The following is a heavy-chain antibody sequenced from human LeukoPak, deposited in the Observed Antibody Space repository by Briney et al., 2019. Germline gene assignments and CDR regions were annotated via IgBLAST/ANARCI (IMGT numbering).Heavy chain of an antibody. V-gene: IGHV3-21*01. Sequence: GSLRLSCAASGFTFSSYAMHWVRQAPGKGLEWVSSISSRSTYIYHADSVKGRFTISRDNAKNSLFLQMNSLRAEDTAVYFCAKSTRAVMAMMDVWGKGTTVTVSS. CDR1: GFTFSSYA. CDR2: ISSRSTYI. J-gene: IGHJ6*04. CDR3: AKSTRAVMAMMDV. D-gene: IGHD3-16*01.